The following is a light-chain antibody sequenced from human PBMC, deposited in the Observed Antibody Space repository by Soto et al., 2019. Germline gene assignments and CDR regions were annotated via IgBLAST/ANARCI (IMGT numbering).Light chain of an antibody. J-gene: IGLJ2*01. V-gene: IGLV2-8*01. CDR2: EVS. CDR1: SSDVGGYNY. Sequence: QSALTQPPSASGSPGQSVTISCTGTSSDVGGYNYVSWYQQHPGTAPKLMIYEVSRRPSGVPDRFSGSKSGNTASLTVSGLQPEDEGDYCCSSYGDSNNYVVFGGGTKVTVL. CDR3: SSYGDSNNYVV.